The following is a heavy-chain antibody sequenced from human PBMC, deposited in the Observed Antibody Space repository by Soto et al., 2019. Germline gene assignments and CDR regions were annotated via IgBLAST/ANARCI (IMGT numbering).Heavy chain of an antibody. Sequence: ASVKVSCKASGYTFTSYAMHWVRQAPGQRLEWMGWINAGNGNTKYSQKFQGRVTITRDTSASTAYMELSSLRSEDTAVYYCARERSSYGYFDYWGQGTLVTVSS. J-gene: IGHJ4*02. CDR3: ARERSSYGYFDY. CDR1: GYTFTSYA. D-gene: IGHD3-16*01. CDR2: INAGNGNT. V-gene: IGHV1-3*01.